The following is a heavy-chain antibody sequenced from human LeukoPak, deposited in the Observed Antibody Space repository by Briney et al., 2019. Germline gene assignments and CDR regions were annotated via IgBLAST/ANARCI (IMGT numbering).Heavy chain of an antibody. V-gene: IGHV3-15*01. Sequence: GGSLRLSCAASGFTFSNAWMNWVRQAPGKGLEWVGRIKSKTDGGIIDYAAPVKGRFTISRDDSKKTLYLQMNSLKTEDTAVYYCTTLFFVVPSSWGKGTLVTVSS. J-gene: IGHJ5*02. CDR1: GFTFSNAW. D-gene: IGHD3-10*02. CDR2: IKSKTDGGII. CDR3: TTLFFVVPSS.